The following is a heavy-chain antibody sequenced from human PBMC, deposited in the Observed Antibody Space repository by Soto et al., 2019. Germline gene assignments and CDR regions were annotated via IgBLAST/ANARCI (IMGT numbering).Heavy chain of an antibody. D-gene: IGHD2-21*01. J-gene: IGHJ5*02. CDR1: GFTFSSYS. CDR3: ERHQVVSYWYVDNWFEP. Sequence: PGESLRLSCAASGFTFSSYSMNWVRQAPGKGLEWVSSISSSSSYIYYAYSVKGRFTISRDNAKNSLYLQMNSLRAEDTAVYYCERHQVVSYWYVDNWFEPWGQGTLVTVSS. V-gene: IGHV3-21*01. CDR2: ISSSSSYI.